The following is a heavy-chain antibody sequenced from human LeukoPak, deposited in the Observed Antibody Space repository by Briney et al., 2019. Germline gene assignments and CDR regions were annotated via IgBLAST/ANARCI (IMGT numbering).Heavy chain of an antibody. J-gene: IGHJ3*02. CDR1: GFTFSSCG. CDR3: ARDLHSGSYEDAFDI. CDR2: ITSSSTYI. D-gene: IGHD1-26*01. Sequence: GGSLRLSCAASGFTFSSCGMSWVRQAPGKGLEWVSSITSSSTYIYYADSVKGRFTTSRDNAENSLYLQMNSLRAEDTAVYYCARDLHSGSYEDAFDIWGQGTMVTVSS. V-gene: IGHV3-21*01.